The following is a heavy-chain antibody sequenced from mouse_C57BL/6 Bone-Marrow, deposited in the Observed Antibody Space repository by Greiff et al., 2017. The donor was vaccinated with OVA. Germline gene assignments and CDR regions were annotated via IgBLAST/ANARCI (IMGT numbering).Heavy chain of an antibody. CDR3: ARHYYDCEDYFDY. V-gene: IGHV5-2*03. CDR1: EYEFPSHD. J-gene: IGHJ2*01. D-gene: IGHD2-4*01. CDR2: INSDGGST. Sequence: EVMLVESGGGLVQPGESLKLSCESNEYEFPSHDMSWVRKTPGKRLELVAAINSDGGSTYYPENMERRFIISRDNTKKTLYLQMSSLRSEDTALDYCARHYYDCEDYFDYWGQGTTLTVSS.